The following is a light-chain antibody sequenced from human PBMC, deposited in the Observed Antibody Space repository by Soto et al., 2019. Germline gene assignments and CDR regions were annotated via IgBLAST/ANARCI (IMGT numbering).Light chain of an antibody. V-gene: IGLV2-14*01. J-gene: IGLJ2*01. CDR1: SSDVGGYKY. Sequence: QAVVTQPASVSGSPGQSITISCTGTSSDVGGYKYVSWYQQHPGKAPKLMIYEVSNRPSGVSNRFSGSKSGNTASLTISGLQAEDEADYYCSSYTRSSTAVVFGGGTKLTVL. CDR2: EVS. CDR3: SSYTRSSTAVV.